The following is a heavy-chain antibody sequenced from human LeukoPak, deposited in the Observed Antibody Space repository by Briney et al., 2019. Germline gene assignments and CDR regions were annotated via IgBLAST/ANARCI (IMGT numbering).Heavy chain of an antibody. CDR3: AGGGIAAAGTGAEYFQH. V-gene: IGHV4-39*01. J-gene: IGHJ1*01. CDR2: IYYSGST. CDR1: GGSISSSSYY. D-gene: IGHD6-13*01. Sequence: PSETLSLTCTVSGGSISSSSYYWGWIRQPPGKGLEWIGSIYYSGSTYYNPSLKSRVTISVDTSKNQFSLKLSSVTAADTAVYYCAGGGIAAAGTGAEYFQHWGQGTLVTVSS.